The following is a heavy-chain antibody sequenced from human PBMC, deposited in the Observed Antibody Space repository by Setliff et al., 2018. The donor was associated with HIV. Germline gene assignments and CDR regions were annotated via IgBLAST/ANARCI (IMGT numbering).Heavy chain of an antibody. J-gene: IGHJ4*02. CDR2: ISYSGST. CDR3: ARLSIAGTTTDY. D-gene: IGHD6-6*01. Sequence: ASETLSLTCTVSGGSISSGDYYWSWIRQPPGKGLEWIGYISYSGSTYHNPSLRGRVTISVDTSKNHFSLKLTSVTAADTAVYYCARLSIAGTTTDYWGQGTLVTVSS. V-gene: IGHV4-30-4*08. CDR1: GGSISSGDYY.